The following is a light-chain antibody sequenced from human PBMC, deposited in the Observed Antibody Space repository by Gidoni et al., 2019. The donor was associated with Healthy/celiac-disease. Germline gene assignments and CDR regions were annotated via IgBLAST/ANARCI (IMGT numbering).Light chain of an antibody. CDR3: QQYYSTPLSS. Sequence: DIVMTQSPDSLAVSLGERATINCKSSQSVLYSSSNKNYLAWYQQKPGQPPKLLIYWASTRESGVPDRFSGSGSGTDFTLTISSLQAEDVAVYYCQQYYSTPLSSFXQXTKLEIK. J-gene: IGKJ2*03. CDR1: QSVLYSSSNKNY. V-gene: IGKV4-1*01. CDR2: WAS.